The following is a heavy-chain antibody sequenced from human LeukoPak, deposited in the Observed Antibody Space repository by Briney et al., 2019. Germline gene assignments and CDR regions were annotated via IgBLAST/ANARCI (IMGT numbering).Heavy chain of an antibody. CDR1: GYTFTGYY. CDR3: ARSKLGEVAAKFDT. CDR2: INPNSGGT. Sequence: SVKVSCKASGYTFTGYYMHWVRQAPGQGLEWMGWINPNSGGTNYAQKFQGWVTMTRDTSISTAYMELSRLTSNVTAVYYCARSKLGEVAAKFDTWGQGTLVTVSS. D-gene: IGHD3-16*01. V-gene: IGHV1-2*04. J-gene: IGHJ5*02.